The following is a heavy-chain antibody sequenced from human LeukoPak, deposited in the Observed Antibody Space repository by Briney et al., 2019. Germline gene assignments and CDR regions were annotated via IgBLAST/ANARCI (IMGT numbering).Heavy chain of an antibody. CDR3: AKDSPYGYYDSSGYYALLGY. CDR1: GFTFSGSA. Sequence: PPGGSLRLSCAASGFTFSGSAMHWVRQAPGKGLEWVSAISGSGGSTYYADSVKGRFTISRDNSKNTLYLQMNSLRAEDTAVYYCAKDSPYGYYDSSGYYALLGYWGQGTLVTVSS. J-gene: IGHJ4*02. CDR2: ISGSGGST. V-gene: IGHV3-23*01. D-gene: IGHD3-22*01.